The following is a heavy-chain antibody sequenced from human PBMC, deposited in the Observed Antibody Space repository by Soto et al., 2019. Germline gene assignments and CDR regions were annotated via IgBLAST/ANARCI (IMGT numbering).Heavy chain of an antibody. J-gene: IGHJ4*02. CDR2: VYSSGST. V-gene: IGHV4-59*01. D-gene: IGHD6-13*01. Sequence: SETLSLTCTVSGGSITTYYWSWIRQPPGKGLEWIGDVYSSGSTNYNPSLKSRVTLSIDTSKNQFSLRLTSVAAADTAVYYCARNRGYTSTWYHSFDYWGQGTLVTVSS. CDR1: GGSITTYY. CDR3: ARNRGYTSTWYHSFDY.